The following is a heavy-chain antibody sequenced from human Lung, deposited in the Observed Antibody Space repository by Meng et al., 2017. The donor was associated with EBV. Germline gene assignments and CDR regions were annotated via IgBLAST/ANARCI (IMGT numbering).Heavy chain of an antibody. Sequence: VQVVQSGAEVKTPGASGKVSCKASGYTLPGYYMHWVRQAPGQGLEWMGRINPNSGGTNYAQKFQGRVTMTRDTSISTAYMELSRLRSDDTAVYYCARDTSNWFDPWGQGTLVTVSS. J-gene: IGHJ5*02. CDR1: GYTLPGYY. V-gene: IGHV1-2*06. CDR3: ARDTSNWFDP. CDR2: INPNSGGT.